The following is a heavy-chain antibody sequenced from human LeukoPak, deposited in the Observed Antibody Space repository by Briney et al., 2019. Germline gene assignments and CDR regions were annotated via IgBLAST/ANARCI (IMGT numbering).Heavy chain of an antibody. V-gene: IGHV1-2*02. J-gene: IGHJ3*02. Sequence: EASVKVSCKASGYTFTGYYMHWVRQAPGQGLEWMGWINPNSGGTNYAQKFQGRVTMTRDTSISTAYMELSRLRSDDTAVYYCARDRSARMITFGGVIVIGAFDIWGQGTMVTVSS. CDR2: INPNSGGT. CDR1: GYTFTGYY. D-gene: IGHD3-16*02. CDR3: ARDRSARMITFGGVIVIGAFDI.